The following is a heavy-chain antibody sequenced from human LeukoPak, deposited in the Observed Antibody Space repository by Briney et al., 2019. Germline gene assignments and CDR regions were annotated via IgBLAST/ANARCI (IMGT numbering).Heavy chain of an antibody. CDR1: GFTHSSNY. V-gene: IGHV3-53*01. CDR2: IYRGGNT. Sequence: GGSLRLSCAASGFTHSSNYMSWVRQAAGKGLEWVSIIYRGGNTYYTDSVMGRFTISRDNSKNTLYFQMNSLRAEDTAVYYCARQHCSSTSGNGAFDIWGQGTMVTVSS. CDR3: ARQHCSSTSGNGAFDI. J-gene: IGHJ3*02. D-gene: IGHD2-2*01.